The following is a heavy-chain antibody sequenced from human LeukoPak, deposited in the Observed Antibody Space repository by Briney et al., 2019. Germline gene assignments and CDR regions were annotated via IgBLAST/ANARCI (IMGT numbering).Heavy chain of an antibody. V-gene: IGHV1-69*13. D-gene: IGHD2-2*01. CDR1: GGTFNSYA. CDR3: ARDWASSTSSNWFDP. Sequence: SVKVSCKASGGTFNSYAISWVQQAPGQGLEWMGGIIPIFGTANYAQKLQGRVTITADESTSTAYMELSSLRSEDTAVYYCARDWASSTSSNWFDPWGQGTLVTVSS. J-gene: IGHJ5*02. CDR2: IIPIFGTA.